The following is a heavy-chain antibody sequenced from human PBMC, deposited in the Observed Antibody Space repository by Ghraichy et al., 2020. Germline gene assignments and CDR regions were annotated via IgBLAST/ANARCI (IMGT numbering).Heavy chain of an antibody. CDR3: ASSLSMDV. V-gene: IGHV3-53*01. D-gene: IGHD3-16*02. J-gene: IGHJ6*03. Sequence: LTCAVSGFTVNTNYMTWVRQAPGKGLEWVSVIYGGGSTYYADSVKGRFTISRDHSKNTLYLQMNKLRADDTAVYYCASSLSMDVWGNGTTVTVSS. CDR1: GFTVNTNY. CDR2: IYGGGST.